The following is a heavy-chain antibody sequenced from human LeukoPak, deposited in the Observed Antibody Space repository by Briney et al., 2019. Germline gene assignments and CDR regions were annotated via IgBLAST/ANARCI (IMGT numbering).Heavy chain of an antibody. J-gene: IGHJ4*02. CDR3: ARGSPSSPSVVVTASTGYFDY. CDR1: GGSFSAYY. D-gene: IGHD2-21*02. Sequence: SETLSLTCAVYGGSFSAYYWTWIRQPPGKGLEWIGEISHSGSTNYNPSRKSRVTISVDTSKNQFSLKLSSVTAADTAVYYCARGSPSSPSVVVTASTGYFDYWGQGTLVTVSS. CDR2: ISHSGST. V-gene: IGHV4-34*01.